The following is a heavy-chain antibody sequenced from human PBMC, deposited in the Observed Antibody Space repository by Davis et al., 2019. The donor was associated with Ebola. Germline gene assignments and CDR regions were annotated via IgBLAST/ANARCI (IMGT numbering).Heavy chain of an antibody. CDR2: IYYSGST. D-gene: IGHD2-2*01. CDR3: ARHGSIVVVPAAMDSWFDP. Sequence: MPGGSLRLSCTVSGGSISSSSYYWGWIRQPPGKGLEWIGSIYYSGSTYYNPSLKSRVTISVDTSKNQFSLKLSSVTAVDTAVYYCARHGSIVVVPAAMDSWFDPWGQGTLVTVSS. V-gene: IGHV4-39*01. CDR1: GGSISSSSYY. J-gene: IGHJ5*02.